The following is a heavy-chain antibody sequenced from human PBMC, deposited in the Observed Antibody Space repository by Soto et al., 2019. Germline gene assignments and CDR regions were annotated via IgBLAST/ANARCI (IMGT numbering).Heavy chain of an antibody. CDR3: ARPGDSSGYYPFDY. CDR1: GGSISSYY. Sequence: QVQLQESGPGLVKPSETLSLTCTVSGGSISSYYWSWIRQPPGKGLEWIGYIYYSGSTNYNPSLKSRVTISVDTSKNQFSLKLSSVTAADTAVYYCARPGDSSGYYPFDYWGQGTLVTVSS. CDR2: IYYSGST. J-gene: IGHJ4*02. D-gene: IGHD3-22*01. V-gene: IGHV4-59*08.